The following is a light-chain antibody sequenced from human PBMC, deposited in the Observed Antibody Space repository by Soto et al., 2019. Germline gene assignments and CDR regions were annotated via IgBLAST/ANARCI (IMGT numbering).Light chain of an antibody. Sequence: DIQLTQSPSTLPASVGDRVSITCRASQGISNNLAWYQQKPGKVPKLLIYAASTLQSGVPSRFSDSGSGTDFTLTISSLQPEDVANYYCQKDISTPVNFGGGTKVDIK. CDR2: AAS. V-gene: IGKV1-27*01. J-gene: IGKJ4*01. CDR3: QKDISTPVN. CDR1: QGISNN.